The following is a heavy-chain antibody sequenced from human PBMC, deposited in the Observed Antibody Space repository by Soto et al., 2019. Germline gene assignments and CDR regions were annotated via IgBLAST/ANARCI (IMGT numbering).Heavy chain of an antibody. V-gene: IGHV4-31*03. J-gene: IGHJ5*02. CDR3: ARDPAP. Sequence: QVQLQESGPGLVKASQTLSLTCTVSGGSISSGGYYWSWIRQHPGKGLEWIGYIYNSGRTYSNPSLKIRVTIAAHTSKNQFSLKLCSGTAADTAVYYCARDPAPWGQGTLVTVSS. CDR1: GGSISSGGYY. CDR2: IYNSGRT.